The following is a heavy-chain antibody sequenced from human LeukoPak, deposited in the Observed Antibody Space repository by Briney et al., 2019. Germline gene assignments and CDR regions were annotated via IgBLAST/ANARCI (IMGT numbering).Heavy chain of an antibody. Sequence: SETLSLTCTVSGGSVSSGSYYWSWIRQPPGTGLEWIGYIYYSGSTNYNPSLKSRVTISVDTSKNQFSLKLSSVTAADTAVYYCARDAETAMVTWGQGTLVTVSS. J-gene: IGHJ4*02. CDR3: ARDAETAMVT. CDR1: GGSVSSGSYY. CDR2: IYYSGST. D-gene: IGHD5-18*01. V-gene: IGHV4-61*01.